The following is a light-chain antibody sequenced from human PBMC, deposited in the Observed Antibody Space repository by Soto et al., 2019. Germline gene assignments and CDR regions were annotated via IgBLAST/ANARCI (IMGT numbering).Light chain of an antibody. J-gene: IGKJ1*01. V-gene: IGKV1-39*01. CDR3: KQSYSTQWT. Sequence: DIQMTQSPSSLSASVVDRVTMTFRASRSISRFVSWYQQKPGKAPNLLIYSASSLHIGVPSRFSGSGSGTDFTLTITNLQPEDFAVYYCKQSYSTQWTFGQGTKVDIK. CDR1: RSISRF. CDR2: SAS.